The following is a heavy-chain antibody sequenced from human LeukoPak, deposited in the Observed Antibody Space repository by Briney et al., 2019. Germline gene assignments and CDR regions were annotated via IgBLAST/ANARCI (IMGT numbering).Heavy chain of an antibody. V-gene: IGHV3-21*01. Sequence: ETLSLTSTVSGGSISSYYWTWIRQPPGKGLEWVSSISSSSIHVNYADSVKGRFTISRDNAKNSLYLQMNSLRAEDTAVYYCARDAIGDEYYFGYWGQGTLVTVSS. D-gene: IGHD3-22*01. J-gene: IGHJ4*02. CDR3: ARDAIGDEYYFGY. CDR2: ISSSSIHV. CDR1: GGSISSYY.